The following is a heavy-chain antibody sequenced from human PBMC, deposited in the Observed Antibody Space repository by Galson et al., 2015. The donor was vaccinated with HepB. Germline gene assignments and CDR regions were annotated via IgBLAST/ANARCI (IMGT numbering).Heavy chain of an antibody. J-gene: IGHJ6*02. CDR3: VRDPGGGSYLYYYYGMDV. D-gene: IGHD1-26*01. V-gene: IGHV3-21*01. CDR2: ISSSSSYI. CDR1: GFTFSSYS. Sequence: SLRLSCAASGFTFSSYSMNWVRQAPGKGLEWVSSISSSSSYIYYADSVKGRFTISRDNAKNSLYLQMNSLRAEDTAVYYCVRDPGGGSYLYYYYGMDVWGQGTTVTVSS.